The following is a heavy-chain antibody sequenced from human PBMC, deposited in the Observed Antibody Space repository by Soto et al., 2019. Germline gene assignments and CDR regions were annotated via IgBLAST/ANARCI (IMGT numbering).Heavy chain of an antibody. D-gene: IGHD3-3*01. Sequence: PGGSLRLSCAASGFTFSSYAMSWVRQAPGKGLEWVSAISGSGGSTYYADSVKGRFTISRDNSKNTLYLQMNSLRAEDTAVYYCAKDMLTYYDFWSGYPSVVWFDPWGQGTLVTVSS. CDR1: GFTFSSYA. V-gene: IGHV3-23*01. J-gene: IGHJ5*02. CDR2: ISGSGGST. CDR3: AKDMLTYYDFWSGYPSVVWFDP.